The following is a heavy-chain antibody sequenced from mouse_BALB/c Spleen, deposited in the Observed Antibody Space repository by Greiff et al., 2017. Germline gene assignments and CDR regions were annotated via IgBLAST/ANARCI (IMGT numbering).Heavy chain of an antibody. D-gene: IGHD1-1*01. J-gene: IGHJ1*01. Sequence: VQLQQSGPGLVQPSQSLSITCTVSGFSLTSYGVHWVRQSPGKGLEWLGVIWSGGSTDYNAAFISRLSISKDNSKSQVFFKMNSLQANDTAIYYCAISYYGSSYGYFDVWGAGTTVTVSS. V-gene: IGHV2-2*02. CDR1: GFSLTSYG. CDR3: AISYYGSSYGYFDV. CDR2: IWSGGST.